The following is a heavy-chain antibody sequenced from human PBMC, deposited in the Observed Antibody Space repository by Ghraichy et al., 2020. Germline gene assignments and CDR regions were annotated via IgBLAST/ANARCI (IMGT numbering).Heavy chain of an antibody. J-gene: IGHJ4*02. V-gene: IGHV3-23*01. CDR3: AKGRIAGGAVPTRDFDY. D-gene: IGHD6-13*01. CDR2: VSVGGGTT. CDR1: GFTFSSYV. Sequence: GGSLRLSCAASGFTFSSYVMSWVRQAPGKGLEWVSVVSVGGGTTYYADSVKGRSTISRDNSKNILYLQMNSLRAEDTAVYYCAKGRIAGGAVPTRDFDYWGQGTLVTVSS.